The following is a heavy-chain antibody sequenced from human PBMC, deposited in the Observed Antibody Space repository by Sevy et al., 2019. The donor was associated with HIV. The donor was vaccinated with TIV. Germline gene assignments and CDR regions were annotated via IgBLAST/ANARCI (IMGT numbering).Heavy chain of an antibody. CDR2: ITSSSSYI. CDR3: ARGNDDFWSGSLGY. J-gene: IGHJ4*02. D-gene: IGHD3-3*01. CDR1: GFTFSSYS. V-gene: IGHV3-21*01. Sequence: GGSLRLSCAASGFTFSSYSMIWVRQAPGKGLEWVSSITSSSSYIYYADSVKGRFTISRDNAKNSLYLQMNSLRAEDTALYYCARGNDDFWSGSLGYWGQGTLVTVSS.